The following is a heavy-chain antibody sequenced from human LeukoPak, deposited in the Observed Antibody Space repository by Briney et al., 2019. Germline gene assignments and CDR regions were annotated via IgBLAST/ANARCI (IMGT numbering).Heavy chain of an antibody. Sequence: GGSLRLSCAASGFTFSNSWMKWVRQAPGKGLEWVASIKQDGSERYYVDSVKGRFTISRDNAKNSLYLQINSLRAEDTAVYYCARSSYSSSSSVWGQGTMVTVSS. CDR1: GFTFSNSW. CDR3: ARSSYSSSSSV. CDR2: IKQDGSER. V-gene: IGHV3-7*03. D-gene: IGHD6-6*01. J-gene: IGHJ3*01.